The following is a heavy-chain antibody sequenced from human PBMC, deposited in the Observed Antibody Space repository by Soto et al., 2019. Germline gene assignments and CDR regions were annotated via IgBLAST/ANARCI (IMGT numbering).Heavy chain of an antibody. J-gene: IGHJ6*02. CDR1: GFTFTSSA. D-gene: IGHD3-10*01. Sequence: SVKVSCKASGFTFTSSAVQWVRQARGQRLEWIGWIVVGSGNTNYAQKFQERVTITRDMSTSTAYMELSSLRSEDTAVYYCAADWGGFGEFSDGMDVWGQGTTVTVSS. V-gene: IGHV1-58*01. CDR2: IVVGSGNT. CDR3: AADWGGFGEFSDGMDV.